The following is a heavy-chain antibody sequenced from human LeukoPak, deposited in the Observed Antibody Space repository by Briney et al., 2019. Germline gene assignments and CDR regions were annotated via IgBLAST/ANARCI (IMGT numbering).Heavy chain of an antibody. J-gene: IGHJ4*02. D-gene: IGHD6-19*01. V-gene: IGHV3-23*01. CDR3: AKDRSSCWPLDIDY. CDR2: VSGSGGST. Sequence: GGSLRLSCAASGVTFSSYTMSLVRQAPGKGLDWVSTVSGSGGSTYYADSVKGRFTISRDNSKNTLYLQMNSLRAEDTAVYYCAKDRSSCWPLDIDYWGQGTLVTVSS. CDR1: GVTFSSYT.